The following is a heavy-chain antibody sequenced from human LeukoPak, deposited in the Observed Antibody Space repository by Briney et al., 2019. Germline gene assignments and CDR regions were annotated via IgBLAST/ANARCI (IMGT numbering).Heavy chain of an antibody. J-gene: IGHJ4*02. CDR3: ARDRAAAGNFDY. Sequence: SETLSLTCAVSGGSISSSNWWSWVRQPPGKGLEWIGEIYHSGSTNYNPSLKSRVTISVDKSKSQFSLKLSSVTAADTAVYYCARDRAAAGNFDYWGQGTLVTVSS. CDR2: IYHSGST. V-gene: IGHV4-4*02. D-gene: IGHD6-13*01. CDR1: GGSISSSNW.